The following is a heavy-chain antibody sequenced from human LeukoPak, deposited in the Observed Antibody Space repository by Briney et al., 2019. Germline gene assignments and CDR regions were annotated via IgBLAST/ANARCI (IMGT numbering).Heavy chain of an antibody. V-gene: IGHV3-23*01. CDR1: GFIFNNYW. CDR2: ISGSGGST. CDR3: ALNYGNYYYGMDV. D-gene: IGHD4-11*01. J-gene: IGHJ6*02. Sequence: PGGSLRLSCAASGFIFNNYWMHWVRQAPGKGLVWVSAISGSGGSTYYADSVKGRFTISRDNSKNTLYLQMNSLRAEDTAVYYCALNYGNYYYGMDVWGQGTTVTVSS.